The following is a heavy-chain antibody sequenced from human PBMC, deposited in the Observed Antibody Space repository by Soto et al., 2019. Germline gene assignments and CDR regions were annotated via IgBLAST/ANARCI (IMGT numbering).Heavy chain of an antibody. CDR2: IYYSGST. J-gene: IGHJ5*02. Sequence: PSETLSLTCTVSGGSISSGDYYWSWIRQPPGKGLEWIGYIYYSGSTYYNPSLKSRVTISVDTSKNQFSLKLSSVTAADTAVYYCARSEIEYSSSSVVETWFDPWGQGTLVTVSS. CDR3: ARSEIEYSSSSVVETWFDP. CDR1: GGSISSGDYY. D-gene: IGHD6-6*01. V-gene: IGHV4-30-4*01.